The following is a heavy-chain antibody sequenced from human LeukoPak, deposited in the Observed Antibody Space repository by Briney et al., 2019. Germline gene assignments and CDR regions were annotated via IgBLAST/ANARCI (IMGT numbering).Heavy chain of an antibody. CDR1: GFNVGSLW. J-gene: IGHJ3*01. CDR2: VSPEGDR. Sequence: GGSLRLSCGASGFNVGSLWMHWVRQVPGKGLESVSRVSPEGDRSYGKSMKGRFTISRDIVENTVVLQMNNLRVEDTALYYCVRVLTVMGSGWYGDAFDLWGQGTMVTVSS. D-gene: IGHD6-13*01. CDR3: VRVLTVMGSGWYGDAFDL. V-gene: IGHV3-74*01.